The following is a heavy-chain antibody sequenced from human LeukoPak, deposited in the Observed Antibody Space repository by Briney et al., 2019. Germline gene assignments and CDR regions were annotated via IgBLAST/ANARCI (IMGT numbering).Heavy chain of an antibody. Sequence: SVKGRFTIFRDNANNSLSLQMNSLRAEDTAVYYCARGPRSDWYFDHWGRGTLVTVSS. J-gene: IGHJ2*01. D-gene: IGHD1-26*01. CDR3: ARGPRSDWYFDH. V-gene: IGHV3-7*04.